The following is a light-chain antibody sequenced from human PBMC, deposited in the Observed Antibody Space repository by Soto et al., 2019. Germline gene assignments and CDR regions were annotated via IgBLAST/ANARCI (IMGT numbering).Light chain of an antibody. CDR2: KAS. Sequence: IQMTQSPSTLSASVGDRVTITCRASQSISSWLAWYQQKPGKAPKLLIYKASSLESGVPSRFSGSGPGTEFTLTISSLQPDDFATYYCQQYNNWPPWTFGQGTKVDIK. CDR3: QQYNNWPPWT. J-gene: IGKJ1*01. V-gene: IGKV1-5*03. CDR1: QSISSW.